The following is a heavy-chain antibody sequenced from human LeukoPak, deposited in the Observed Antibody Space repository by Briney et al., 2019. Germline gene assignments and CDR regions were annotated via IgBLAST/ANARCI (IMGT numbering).Heavy chain of an antibody. D-gene: IGHD1-7*01. CDR2: INSDGSST. V-gene: IGHV3-74*01. J-gene: IGHJ4*02. CDR1: GFTFSSYW. Sequence: GGSLRLSCAASGFTFSSYWTHWVRQAPGKGLVWVSRINSDGSSTSYADSVKGRFTISRDNAKNTLYLQMNSLRAEDTAVYYCARDRRRGITGTHYFDYWGQGTLVTVSS. CDR3: ARDRRRGITGTHYFDY.